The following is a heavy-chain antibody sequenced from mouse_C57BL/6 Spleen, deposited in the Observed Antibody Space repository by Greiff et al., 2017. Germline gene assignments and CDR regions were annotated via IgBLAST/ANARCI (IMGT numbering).Heavy chain of an antibody. Sequence: EVQLQESGAELVRPGASVKLSCTASGFNIKDDYMHWVKQRPEQGLEWIGWIDPENGDTEYASKFQGKATITADTSSNTAYLQLSSLTSEDTAVYYCTTLYDGYFAGFAYWGKGTLVTVSA. V-gene: IGHV14-4*01. CDR2: IDPENGDT. D-gene: IGHD2-3*01. CDR1: GFNIKDDY. CDR3: TTLYDGYFAGFAY. J-gene: IGHJ3*01.